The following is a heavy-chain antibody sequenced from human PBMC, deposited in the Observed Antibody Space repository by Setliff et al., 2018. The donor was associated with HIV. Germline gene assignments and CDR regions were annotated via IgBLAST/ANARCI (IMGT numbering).Heavy chain of an antibody. Sequence: SETLSLTCTVSGGSISRSRNYWGWIRQPPGKGLEWIGNVYHTGSTYYNPSLKSRVTISVDTSKNQFSLKLSSVIAADTAVYYCARHAAGPDGPFDYWGQGTLVTVSS. V-gene: IGHV4-39*01. CDR2: VYHTGST. CDR3: ARHAAGPDGPFDY. CDR1: GGSISRSRNY. J-gene: IGHJ4*02.